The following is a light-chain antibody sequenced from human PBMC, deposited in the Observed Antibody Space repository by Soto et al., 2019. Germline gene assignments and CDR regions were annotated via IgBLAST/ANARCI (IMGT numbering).Light chain of an antibody. CDR2: DVS. V-gene: IGLV2-11*01. J-gene: IGLJ1*01. CDR3: SSYAGNYNYV. Sequence: QSALTQPRSVSGSPGQSVTISCTGTSSDVGAYNYVSWYQQHPGEAPKLIIYDVSKRPSGVPDRFSGSKSGNTASLTVSGLQADDEADYYCSSYAGNYNYVFGTGTKLTVL. CDR1: SSDVGAYNY.